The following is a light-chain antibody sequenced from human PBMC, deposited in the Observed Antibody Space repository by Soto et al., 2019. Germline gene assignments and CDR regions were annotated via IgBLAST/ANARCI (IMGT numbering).Light chain of an antibody. J-gene: IGKJ1*01. Sequence: DIQLTQSPSVLSASVGDTVTITCRASQALSNYLAWYQQKPGKTPDLLIYSASTLQSGVPSRFSGSGSGTDFTLTISSLQSEDFAVYFCQQYHIWPSWTFGQGTKVDIK. CDR2: SAS. V-gene: IGKV1-9*01. CDR1: QALSNY. CDR3: QQYHIWPSWT.